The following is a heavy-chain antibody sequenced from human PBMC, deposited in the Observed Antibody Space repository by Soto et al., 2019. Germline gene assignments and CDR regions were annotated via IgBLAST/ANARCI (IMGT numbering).Heavy chain of an antibody. CDR1: GGTFSTYA. CDR3: AREGVAPYYYYGMDV. J-gene: IGHJ6*02. Sequence: SVKVSCKAPGGTFSTYAISWVRQAPGQGLEWMGGIIPMFGTANYAQRFQDRVTITADESTNTVYMELRSLRSDDTAVYYCAREGVAPYYYYGMDVWGQGTPVTVSS. D-gene: IGHD5-12*01. V-gene: IGHV1-69*13. CDR2: IIPMFGTA.